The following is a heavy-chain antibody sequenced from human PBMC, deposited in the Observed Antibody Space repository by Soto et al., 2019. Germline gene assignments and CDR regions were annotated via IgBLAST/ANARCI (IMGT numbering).Heavy chain of an antibody. V-gene: IGHV3-21*01. CDR2: ISSSSSYI. CDR1: GFTFSSYS. D-gene: IGHD6-6*01. J-gene: IGHJ6*02. Sequence: EVQLVESGGGLVKPGGSLRLSCAASGFTFSSYSMNWVRQAPGKGLEWVSSISSSSSYIYYADSVKGRFTISRDNAKNSLYLQMNSLRAEDTAVYYCARDRGIAARYGMDVWGQGTTVTVSS. CDR3: ARDRGIAARYGMDV.